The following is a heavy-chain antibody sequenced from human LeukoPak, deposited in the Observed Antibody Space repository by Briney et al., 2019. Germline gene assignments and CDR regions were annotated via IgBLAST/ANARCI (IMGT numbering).Heavy chain of an antibody. Sequence: SETLSLTCTVSGGSISSSSYYWGWIRQPPGKGLEWIGSIYYSGSTYYNPSLKSRVTISVDTSKNQFSLKLSSVTAADTAVYYCARQGYCSSTSCYSGYSYGYTIDYWGQGTLVTVSS. D-gene: IGHD2-2*02. CDR1: GGSISSSSYY. J-gene: IGHJ4*02. V-gene: IGHV4-39*01. CDR3: ARQGYCSSTSCYSGYSYGYTIDY. CDR2: IYYSGST.